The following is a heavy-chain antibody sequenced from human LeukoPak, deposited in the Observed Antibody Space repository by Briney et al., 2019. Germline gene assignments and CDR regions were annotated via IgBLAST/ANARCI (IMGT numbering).Heavy chain of an antibody. CDR2: ISSSSSTI. D-gene: IGHD6-6*01. Sequence: PGGSLRLSCAASGFTFSSYSMNWVRQAPGKGLEWVSYISSSSSTIYYADSVKGRLTISRDNSKNTLYLQMTSLRGDDTAVYYCAKEKNSYSSSSGQGYWGQGTLVTVSS. V-gene: IGHV3-48*01. J-gene: IGHJ4*02. CDR3: AKEKNSYSSSSGQGY. CDR1: GFTFSSYS.